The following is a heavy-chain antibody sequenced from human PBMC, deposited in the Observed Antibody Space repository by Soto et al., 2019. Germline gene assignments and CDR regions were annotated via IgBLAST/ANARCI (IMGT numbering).Heavy chain of an antibody. CDR3: ARRTSWGELKHFDF. D-gene: IGHD1-1*01. CDR2: IFWDDDK. J-gene: IGHJ4*02. V-gene: IGHV2-5*02. CDR1: GFSLSTSGVG. Sequence: QITLKESGPTLVKPTQTLTLTCTFSGFSLSTSGVGVGWIRQPPGKALEWLALIFWDDDKRYSPSLKSRLTITKDASKNQVVLTTNYTDPVGTATYYCARRTSWGELKHFDFWGQGTLVTVSS.